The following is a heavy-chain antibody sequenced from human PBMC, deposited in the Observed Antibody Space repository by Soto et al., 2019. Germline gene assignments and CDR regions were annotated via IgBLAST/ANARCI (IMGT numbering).Heavy chain of an antibody. CDR2: IYYSGST. J-gene: IGHJ5*02. CDR1: GGSISSGGYY. V-gene: IGHV4-31*03. D-gene: IGHD3-9*01. CDR3: ARKTKDYDILTGYYITTWFDP. Sequence: PSDTLSLTCTVSGGSISSGGYYWSWIRQHPGKGLEWIGYIYYSGSTYYNPSLKSRVTISVDTSKNQFSLKLSSVTAADTAVYYCARKTKDYDILTGYYITTWFDPWGQGTLVTAPQ.